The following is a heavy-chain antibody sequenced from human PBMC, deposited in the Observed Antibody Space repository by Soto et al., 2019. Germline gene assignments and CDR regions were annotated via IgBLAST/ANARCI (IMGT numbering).Heavy chain of an antibody. D-gene: IGHD6-6*01. CDR3: AREYRTSSQFDY. CDR1: GFTSGTYA. V-gene: IGHV3-23*01. J-gene: IGHJ4*02. Sequence: EVQLLEAGGGLAQPGGSLRLSCAASGFTSGTYAMSWVRQAPGKGLEWVSGITGSGGSADYADSVKGRFTISRDTSRNTLYLQMSRLSVDDTAIYYCAREYRTSSQFDYWGQGTLVTVSS. CDR2: ITGSGGSA.